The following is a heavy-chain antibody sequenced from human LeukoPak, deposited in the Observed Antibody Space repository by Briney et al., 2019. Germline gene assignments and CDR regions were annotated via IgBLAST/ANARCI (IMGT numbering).Heavy chain of an antibody. CDR3: ARDRFSGYLLYYFDY. V-gene: IGHV3-7*01. Sequence: QPGGSLRLSCAASGFTFSSYWMSWVRQAPGKGLEWVANIKQDGSEKYYVDSVKGRFTISRDNAKNSLYLQMNSLRAEDTAVYYCARDRFSGYLLYYFDYWGQGTLVTVSS. CDR2: IKQDGSEK. J-gene: IGHJ4*02. D-gene: IGHD3-22*01. CDR1: GFTFSSYW.